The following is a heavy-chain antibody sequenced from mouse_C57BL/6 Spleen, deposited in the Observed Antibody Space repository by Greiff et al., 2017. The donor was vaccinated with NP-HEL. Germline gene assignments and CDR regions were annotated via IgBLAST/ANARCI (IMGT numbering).Heavy chain of an antibody. V-gene: IGHV1-74*01. J-gene: IGHJ3*01. CDR2: IHPSDSDN. CDR3: AMVGAWFAY. Sequence: QVQLQQPGAELVKPGASVKVSCKASGYTFTSYWMHWVKQRPGQGLEWIGRIHPSDSDNNYNQKFKGKATLTVDKASSTAYLQLSSLTSEDSAVYYCAMVGAWFAYWGQGTLVTVSA. CDR1: GYTFTSYW.